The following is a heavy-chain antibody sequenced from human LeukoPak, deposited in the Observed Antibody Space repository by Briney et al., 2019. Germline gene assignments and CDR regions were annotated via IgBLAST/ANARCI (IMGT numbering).Heavy chain of an antibody. CDR1: GGSISSSSYY. J-gene: IGHJ4*02. CDR3: AREAPPTGTQDY. CDR2: IYYSGST. D-gene: IGHD1-1*01. Sequence: SETLSLTCTVSGGSISSSSYYWGWIRQPPGKGLEWIGSIYYSGSTYYNPSLKSRVAISVDTSKNQFSLKLSSVTAADTAVYYCAREAPPTGTQDYWGQGTLVTVSS. V-gene: IGHV4-39*07.